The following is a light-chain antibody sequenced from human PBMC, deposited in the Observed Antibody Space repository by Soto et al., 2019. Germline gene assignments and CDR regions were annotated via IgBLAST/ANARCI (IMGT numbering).Light chain of an antibody. CDR3: QQSYNAPRT. CDR1: QSISSY. J-gene: IGKJ1*01. Sequence: DIPITQSPSSVSASVGDRVTITFRASQSISSYLNWYQQKPGKAPQLLIYAASTLHSGVPLRFSGSGSGTDFTLTINNLQPEDFATYYCQQSYNAPRTFGQGTKVGI. CDR2: AAS. V-gene: IGKV1-39*01.